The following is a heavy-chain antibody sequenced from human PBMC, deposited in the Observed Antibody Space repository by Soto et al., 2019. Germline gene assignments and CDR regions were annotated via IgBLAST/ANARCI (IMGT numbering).Heavy chain of an antibody. V-gene: IGHV3-30*18. CDR2: ITYDGSYS. CDR3: AKARGRSNWVNYYGLDV. CDR1: GFVFRHFG. J-gene: IGHJ6*02. D-gene: IGHD1-1*01. Sequence: QEQLVESGGGVVQSGRSLRLSCVGSGFVFRHFGMHWVRQAPGKGLEWVALITYDGSYSHYADVVKGRFTIARDDDKATVSLQMDNLTPEHTALYYCAKARGRSNWVNYYGLDVWGQGTTVTVSS.